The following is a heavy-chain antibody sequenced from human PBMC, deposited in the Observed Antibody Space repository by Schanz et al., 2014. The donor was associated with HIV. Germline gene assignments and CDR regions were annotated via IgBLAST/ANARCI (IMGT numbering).Heavy chain of an antibody. CDR3: AKSLPIETATITYFDY. Sequence: EVQLVESGGGLEQPGGSLRLSCEASGFTLSSYSMNWVRQAPGKGLEWISYISGSSSTIYYAGSVKGRFTISRDNSKNTLYLHMNNLRAEDTAVYYCAKSLPIETATITYFDYWGQGTLVTVSS. CDR2: ISGSSSTI. J-gene: IGHJ4*02. V-gene: IGHV3-48*01. D-gene: IGHD1-20*01. CDR1: GFTLSSYS.